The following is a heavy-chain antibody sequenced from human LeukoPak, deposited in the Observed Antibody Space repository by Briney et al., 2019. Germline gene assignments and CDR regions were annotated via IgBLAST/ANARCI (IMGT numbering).Heavy chain of an antibody. CDR1: GGTFSSYA. CDR3: ARTSREMTTSTGYFDY. D-gene: IGHD5-24*01. Sequence: ASVKVSCKASGGTFSSYAISWVRQAPGQGLEWMGGIIPIFGTANYAQKFQGRVTITGDESTSTAYMGLSSLRSEHTAVYYCARTSREMTTSTGYFDYWGQGTLVTVSS. CDR2: IIPIFGTA. V-gene: IGHV1-69*13. J-gene: IGHJ4*02.